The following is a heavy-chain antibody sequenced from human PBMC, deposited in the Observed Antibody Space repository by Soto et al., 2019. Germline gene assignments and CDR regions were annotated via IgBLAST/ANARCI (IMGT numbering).Heavy chain of an antibody. CDR1: GFSLITSGLG. Sequence: QITLKEAGPTLVKPTQTLTLTCSFSGFSLITSGLGVGWIRQPPGKALEWLALIYWDDDKGYSTSLRSRLTITKDTSRNQVVLTMTNMDPADTATYYCAHTMAPRIFDYWGQGTLVTVSS. V-gene: IGHV2-5*02. CDR3: AHTMAPRIFDY. CDR2: IYWDDDK. J-gene: IGHJ4*02.